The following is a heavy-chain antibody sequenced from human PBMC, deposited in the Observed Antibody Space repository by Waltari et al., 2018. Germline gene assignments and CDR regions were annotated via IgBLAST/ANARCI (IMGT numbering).Heavy chain of an antibody. V-gene: IGHV4-4*07. J-gene: IGHJ4*02. Sequence: QVQLQESGPGLVKPSETLSLICDVSGVSISSYYWSWIRQPAGKGLEWIGRIYPRGSINYDPSLKSRVTMSVDTSKDQFSLKLTSVTAADTAVYYCARMRFWSGPIDYWGQGILVTVSS. CDR1: GVSISSYY. CDR3: ARMRFWSGPIDY. CDR2: IYPRGSI. D-gene: IGHD3-3*01.